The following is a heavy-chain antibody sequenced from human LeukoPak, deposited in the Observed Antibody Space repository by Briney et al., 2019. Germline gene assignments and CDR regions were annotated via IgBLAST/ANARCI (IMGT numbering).Heavy chain of an antibody. Sequence: PGGSLRLSCAASGFSFSSYWMSWVRQAPGKGLEWVANIKQDGSEKWYVDSVKGRFTISRDNAKNSLYLQMNSLRAEDTAVYYCARARRYLGYCSGGSCYGYFDYWGQGTLVTVSS. D-gene: IGHD2-15*01. CDR3: ARARRYLGYCSGGSCYGYFDY. J-gene: IGHJ4*02. CDR1: GFSFSSYW. V-gene: IGHV3-7*01. CDR2: IKQDGSEK.